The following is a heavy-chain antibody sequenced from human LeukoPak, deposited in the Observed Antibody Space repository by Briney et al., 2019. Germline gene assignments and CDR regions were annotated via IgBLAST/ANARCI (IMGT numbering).Heavy chain of an antibody. CDR2: IYHSGST. CDR3: AGPRYSGSYYPRDYYYYYMDV. D-gene: IGHD1-26*01. V-gene: IGHV4-4*02. CDR1: GGSISSSNW. Sequence: SGTLSLTCAVSGGSISSSNWWSWVRQPPGKGLEWIGEIYHSGSTNYNPSLKSRVTISVDKSKNQFSLKLSSVTAADTAVYYCAGPRYSGSYYPRDYYYYYMDVWGKGTTVTVS. J-gene: IGHJ6*03.